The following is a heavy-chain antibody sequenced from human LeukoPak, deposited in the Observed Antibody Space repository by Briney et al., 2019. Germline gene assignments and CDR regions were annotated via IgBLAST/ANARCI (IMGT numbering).Heavy chain of an antibody. Sequence: GGSLRLSCAASGFSFSGYWMSWVRQAPGKGLEWVANIKQDASEKYYVDSVKGRFTISRDNAKNSLYLQMNSLRAEDTAVYYCVRGGESSWSWGQGTLVTVSS. V-gene: IGHV3-7*01. CDR2: IKQDASEK. D-gene: IGHD2-15*01. CDR1: GFSFSGYW. J-gene: IGHJ5*02. CDR3: VRGGESSWS.